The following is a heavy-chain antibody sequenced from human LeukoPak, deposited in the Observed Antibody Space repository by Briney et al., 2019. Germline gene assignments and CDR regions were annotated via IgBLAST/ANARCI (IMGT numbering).Heavy chain of an antibody. Sequence: GGSLRLSCAASGFTFSSYAMSWVRQAPGKGLEWVSAISGSGGSTYYADSVKGRFTISRDNSKNTLYLQMNSLRAEDTAVYYCARDFTMVRGVFDAFDIRGQGTMVTVSS. D-gene: IGHD3-10*01. CDR1: GFTFSSYA. CDR2: ISGSGGST. CDR3: ARDFTMVRGVFDAFDI. V-gene: IGHV3-23*01. J-gene: IGHJ3*02.